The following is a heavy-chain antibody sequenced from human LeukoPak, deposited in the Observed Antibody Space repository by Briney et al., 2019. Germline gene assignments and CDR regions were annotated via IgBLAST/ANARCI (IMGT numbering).Heavy chain of an antibody. D-gene: IGHD6-19*01. CDR3: VRHRQWLLFPDY. V-gene: IGHV4-39*01. CDR1: GDSISINYN. Sequence: SETLSLTCTVSGDSISINYNWGWIRQPPGKGLEWIGSIFYSGATFYSPSLKSRVTISVDTSKNQFSLKLSSMTAADTAVYYCVRHRQWLLFPDYWGQGTLVTVSS. CDR2: IFYSGAT. J-gene: IGHJ4*02.